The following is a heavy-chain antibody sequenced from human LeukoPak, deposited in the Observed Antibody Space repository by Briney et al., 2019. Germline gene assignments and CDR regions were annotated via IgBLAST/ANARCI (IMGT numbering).Heavy chain of an antibody. CDR3: AKDRFGDRSGSIFDY. Sequence: GGSLRLSCAVSGFTFSSPAMSWVRQAPGKGLEWVSVISGIGGSTYYADSVKGRFTISRDNSKNTLYLQMNSLRAEDTAVYYCAKDRFGDRSGSIFDYWGQGSLVTVSS. D-gene: IGHD6-19*01. J-gene: IGHJ4*02. CDR2: ISGIGGST. CDR1: GFTFSSPA. V-gene: IGHV3-23*01.